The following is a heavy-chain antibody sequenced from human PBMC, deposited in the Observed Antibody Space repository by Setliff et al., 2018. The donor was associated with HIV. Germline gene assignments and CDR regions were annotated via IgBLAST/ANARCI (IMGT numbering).Heavy chain of an antibody. V-gene: IGHV4-61*02. CDR3: ARDMMYHYDRSGSFGWFGP. CDR1: GGPINSGSYY. D-gene: IGHD3-22*01. CDR2: IYSSGTT. Sequence: SETLSLTCTVSGGPINSGSYYWSWIRQPAGKGLEWIGRIYSSGTTNYNPSLKRRVTISLDTSENQFSLKLSSVTAADTAVYYCARDMMYHYDRSGSFGWFGPWGQGTQVTVSS. J-gene: IGHJ5*02.